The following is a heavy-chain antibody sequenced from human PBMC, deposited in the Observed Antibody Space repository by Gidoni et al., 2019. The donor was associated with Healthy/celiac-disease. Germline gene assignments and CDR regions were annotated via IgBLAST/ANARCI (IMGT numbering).Heavy chain of an antibody. CDR2: INHSGST. D-gene: IGHD2-2*01. CDR3: ARTPGYCSSTSCYYYWFDP. V-gene: IGHV4-34*01. Sequence: QVQLQQWGAGLLKPSETLSLTCAVYGGSFSGYYWSWIRQPPGKGLEWIGEINHSGSTNYNPSLKSRVTISVDTSKNQFSLKLSSVTAADTAVYYCARTPGYCSSTSCYYYWFDPWGQGTLVTVSS. CDR1: GGSFSGYY. J-gene: IGHJ5*02.